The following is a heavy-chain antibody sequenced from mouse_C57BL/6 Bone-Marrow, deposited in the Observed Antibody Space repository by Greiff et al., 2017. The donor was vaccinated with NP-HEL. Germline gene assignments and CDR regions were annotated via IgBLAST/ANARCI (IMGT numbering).Heavy chain of an antibody. CDR2: IYPGDGDT. J-gene: IGHJ4*01. V-gene: IGHV1-82*01. Sequence: QVQLQQSGPELVKPGASVKISCKASGYAFSSSWLNWVKQRPGKGLERIGRIYPGDGDTNYNGKFKGKATLTADKSSSTAYMQLSRLTSEDSAVYFCARGGLAMDYWGQGTSVTVSS. CDR1: GYAFSSSW. D-gene: IGHD3-3*01. CDR3: ARGGLAMDY.